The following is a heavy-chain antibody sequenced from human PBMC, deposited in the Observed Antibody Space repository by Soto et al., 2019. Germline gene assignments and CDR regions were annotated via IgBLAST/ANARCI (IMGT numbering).Heavy chain of an antibody. CDR1: GFTFSVYS. V-gene: IGHV3-48*02. CDR2: ISSLSSPR. Sequence: WGSLILSCSASGFTFSVYSMNWVRQAPGKGLEWVSYISSLSSPRYYAESVEGRFIISRDNAKSSLYLQMNSLRDEDTAVYFCAREDILGARSFDYWGQGALVTVSS. CDR3: AREDILGARSFDY. J-gene: IGHJ4*02. D-gene: IGHD1-26*01.